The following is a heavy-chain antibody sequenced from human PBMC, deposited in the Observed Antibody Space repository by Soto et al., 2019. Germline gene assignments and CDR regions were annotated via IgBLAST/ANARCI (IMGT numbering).Heavy chain of an antibody. V-gene: IGHV3-30*04. Sequence: GGSLRLSCAASGVTCSSNAMILVRQAPGKGLEWVAVITCDGGNTYYADSVKGRFTISRDNSKNTLYLQMNSLRAEDTAVYYCARSGGRRFGELFGYWGQGTLVTVSS. CDR2: ITCDGGNT. CDR1: GVTCSSNA. CDR3: ARSGGRRFGELFGY. D-gene: IGHD3-10*01. J-gene: IGHJ4*02.